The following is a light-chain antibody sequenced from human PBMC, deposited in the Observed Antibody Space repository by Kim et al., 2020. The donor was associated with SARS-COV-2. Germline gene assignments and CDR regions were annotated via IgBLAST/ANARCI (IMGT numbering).Light chain of an antibody. CDR2: DVS. Sequence: QSITISCTGTSSDVGGYNYVSWYQQHPGKAHKLMIYDVSKRPSGVSNRFSGSKSGNTASLTISGLQAEDEADYYCSSYTSSSTPYVFGTGTKVTVL. CDR3: SSYTSSSTPYV. CDR1: SSDVGGYNY. V-gene: IGLV2-14*04. J-gene: IGLJ1*01.